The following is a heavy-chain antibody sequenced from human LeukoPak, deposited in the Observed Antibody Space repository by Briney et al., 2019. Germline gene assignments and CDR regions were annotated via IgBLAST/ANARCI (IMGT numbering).Heavy chain of an antibody. D-gene: IGHD6-13*01. CDR1: GFTFSSYA. CDR3: AKAHIWGRSNWYYFDD. V-gene: IGHV3-23*01. J-gene: IGHJ4*02. Sequence: GGSLRLSCAASGFTFSSYAMSWVRQAPGKGLEWVSAISGSGGSTYYADSVKGRFTISRDNSKNTLYLQMNSLRPEDTAVYYCAKAHIWGRSNWYYFDDWGQGTLVTVSS. CDR2: ISGSGGST.